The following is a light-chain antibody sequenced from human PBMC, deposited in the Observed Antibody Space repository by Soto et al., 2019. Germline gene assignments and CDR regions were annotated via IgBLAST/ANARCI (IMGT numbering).Light chain of an antibody. CDR3: QQSYSTLFT. CDR2: AAS. Sequence: DIQMTQSPSSLSASVGDRVTITCRASKSISSYLNWYQQKPGKAPKLLIYAASSFQSGVPSRFSGSGSRTDFTLTISSLQPEDFATYYCQQSYSTLFTFGGGTKVEIK. V-gene: IGKV1-39*01. CDR1: KSISSY. J-gene: IGKJ4*01.